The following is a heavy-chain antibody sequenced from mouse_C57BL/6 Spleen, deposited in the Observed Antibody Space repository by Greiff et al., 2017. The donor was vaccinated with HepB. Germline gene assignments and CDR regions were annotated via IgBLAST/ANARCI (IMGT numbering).Heavy chain of an antibody. CDR3: ACFYYYGSSYEDYYAMDY. V-gene: IGHV1-64*01. CDR2: IHPNSGST. Sequence: QVQLQQPGAELVKPGASVKLSCKASGYTFTSYWMHWVKQRPGQGLEWIGMIHPNSGSTNYNEKFKSKATLTVDKSSSTAYMQLSSLTSEDSAVYYCACFYYYGSSYEDYYAMDYWGQGTSVTVSS. J-gene: IGHJ4*01. D-gene: IGHD1-1*01. CDR1: GYTFTSYW.